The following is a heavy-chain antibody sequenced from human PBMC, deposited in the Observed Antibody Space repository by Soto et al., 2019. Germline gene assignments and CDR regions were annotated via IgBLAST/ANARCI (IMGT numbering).Heavy chain of an antibody. J-gene: IGHJ5*02. CDR3: ARRVSP. CDR2: IYYSGST. Sequence: QVQLQESGPGLVKPSQTLSLTCTVAGGSISSGGDYWIWIRQHPGKGLEWLGYIYYSGSTYYNPSLKIRVTISLDTSKNKFSLMLISVTAGVTSVDSGARRVSPWGKGTLVPVSS. V-gene: IGHV4-31*03. CDR1: GGSISSGGDY.